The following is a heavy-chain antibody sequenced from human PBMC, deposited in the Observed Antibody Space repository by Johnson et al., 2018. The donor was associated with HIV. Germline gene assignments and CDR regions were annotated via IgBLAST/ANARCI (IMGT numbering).Heavy chain of an antibody. D-gene: IGHD3-3*01. J-gene: IGHJ3*02. CDR1: GLTFSSYT. CDR3: AKEGNYNFWSGYHHDAFDI. V-gene: IGHV3-30-3*01. Sequence: QVQLVESGGGVVQPGRSLRLSCAASGLTFSSYTLHWVRQAPGKGLEWVAVISYDGSNKYYADSVKGRFTISRDNSKNTLYLQMNSLRAEDTAVYYCAKEGNYNFWSGYHHDAFDIWGQGTMVTVSS. CDR2: ISYDGSNK.